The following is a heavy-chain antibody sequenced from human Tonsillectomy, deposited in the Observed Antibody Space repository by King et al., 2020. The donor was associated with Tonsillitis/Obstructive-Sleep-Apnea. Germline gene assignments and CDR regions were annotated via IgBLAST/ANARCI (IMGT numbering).Heavy chain of an antibody. D-gene: IGHD3-9*01. Sequence: QLVQSGAEVKKPGASVKVSCKASGYTFTSYAMHWVRQAPGQRLEWMGWINAGNGNTKYSQKFQGRVTITRDTSASTAYMELSSLRSEDTAVYYCARDXEEYDILTGYYNAWFDPWGQGTLVTVSS. J-gene: IGHJ5*02. CDR1: GYTFTSYA. CDR3: ARDXEEYDILTGYYNAWFDP. V-gene: IGHV1-3*01. CDR2: INAGNGNT.